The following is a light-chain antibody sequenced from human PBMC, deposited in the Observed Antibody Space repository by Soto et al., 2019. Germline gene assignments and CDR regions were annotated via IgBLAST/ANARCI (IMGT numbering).Light chain of an antibody. J-gene: IGKJ4*01. CDR3: QQYQRYPPS. Sequence: DIQMTQSPSSLSASIGDRVTIICRASEGINNHLVWFQQKPGKALKSLIYGATYLQSGVPSRFSGSEFGTEFSLTTSSLQPEDIATYYCQQYQRYPPSFGGGTKVDIK. V-gene: IGKV1-16*01. CDR2: GAT. CDR1: EGINNH.